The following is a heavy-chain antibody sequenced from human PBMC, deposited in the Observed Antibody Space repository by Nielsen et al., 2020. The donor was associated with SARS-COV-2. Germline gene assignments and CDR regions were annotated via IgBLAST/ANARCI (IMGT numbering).Heavy chain of an antibody. Sequence: ASVKVSCKASGYTFTGHYMHWMRQAPGQGPEWMGRVNPNSGATNYAQKFQGRVTLTRDTSINTTYMELNSLRVEDTAVYYCARDSVAATGQIYFYGFDVWGQGTTVTVSS. D-gene: IGHD2-15*01. CDR1: GYTFTGHY. J-gene: IGHJ6*02. CDR2: VNPNSGAT. CDR3: ARDSVAATGQIYFYGFDV. V-gene: IGHV1-2*06.